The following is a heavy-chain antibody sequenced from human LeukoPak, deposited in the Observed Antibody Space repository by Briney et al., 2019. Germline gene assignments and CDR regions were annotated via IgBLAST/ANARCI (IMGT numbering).Heavy chain of an antibody. CDR1: GYTFTGYY. D-gene: IGHD3-22*01. J-gene: IGHJ3*02. V-gene: IGHV1-2*02. CDR3: ASGFMGYDRSGYYDDAFDI. CDR2: INPNSGVT. Sequence: AASVKVSCKASGYTFTGYYMHWVRQAPGQGLEWMGWINPNSGVTNYAQKFQGRVAMTRDTSISTAYMGLSRLRSDDTAVYYCASGFMGYDRSGYYDDAFDIWGQGTTVTVSS.